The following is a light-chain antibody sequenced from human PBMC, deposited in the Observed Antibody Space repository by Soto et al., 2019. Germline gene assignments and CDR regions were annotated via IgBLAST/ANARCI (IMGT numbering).Light chain of an antibody. Sequence: QAVLTQPPSASGTPGQRVTMSCSGSSSNIGSNTVNWYQQPPGTAPKLLIYSNNQRPSGVPDRFSGSKSGTSASLAISGLQSEDEADYYCAAWDDSLFVVFGGGTKLTVL. CDR2: SNN. CDR3: AAWDDSLFVV. V-gene: IGLV1-44*01. J-gene: IGLJ2*01. CDR1: SSNIGSNT.